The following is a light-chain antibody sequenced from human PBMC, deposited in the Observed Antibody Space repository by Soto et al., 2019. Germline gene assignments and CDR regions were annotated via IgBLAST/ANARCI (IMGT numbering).Light chain of an antibody. V-gene: IGKV3-20*01. CDR1: QSVSSSY. J-gene: IGKJ1*01. Sequence: EIVLTQSPGTLSLSPGERATLSCRASQSVSSSYLAWYQQKPGQAPRLLIYGASSRATGIPDWVSGSGSGTDFTLTISRLEPEDFAVYYCQQYGSSPPAFGQGTKVEIK. CDR2: GAS. CDR3: QQYGSSPPA.